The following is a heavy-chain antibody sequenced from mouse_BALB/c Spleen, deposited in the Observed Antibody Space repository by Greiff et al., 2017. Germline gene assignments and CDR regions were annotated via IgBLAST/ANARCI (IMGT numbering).Heavy chain of an antibody. CDR3: ARFHYYGSRYSDY. Sequence: EVKVVESGGGLVQPGGSRKLSCAASGFTFSSFGMHWVRQAPEKGLEWVAYISSGSSTIYYADTVKGRFTISRDNPKNTLFLQMTSLRSEDTAMYYCARFHYYGSRYSDYWGQGTTLTVSS. D-gene: IGHD1-1*01. J-gene: IGHJ2*01. V-gene: IGHV5-17*02. CDR2: ISSGSSTI. CDR1: GFTFSSFG.